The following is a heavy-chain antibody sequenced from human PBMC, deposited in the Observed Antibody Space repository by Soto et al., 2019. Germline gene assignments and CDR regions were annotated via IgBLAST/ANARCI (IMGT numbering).Heavy chain of an antibody. Sequence: QVQLVQSGAEVKKPGASVKVSCKTSGYPFTSYGINWVRQAPGPGPEWMGWTSAYNGKTSYTQKFQGRVTMTTDTATSTAYMGLRSLRSDDTAVYYCARDRLIAVTGLLHYWGQGTLVTVSS. CDR2: TSAYNGKT. J-gene: IGHJ4*02. V-gene: IGHV1-18*01. D-gene: IGHD6-19*01. CDR3: ARDRLIAVTGLLHY. CDR1: GYPFTSYG.